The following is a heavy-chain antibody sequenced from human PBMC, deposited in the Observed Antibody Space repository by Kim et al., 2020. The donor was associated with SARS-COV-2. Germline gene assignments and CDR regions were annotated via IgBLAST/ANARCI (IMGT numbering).Heavy chain of an antibody. V-gene: IGHV1-18*01. CDR3: ARTYCSSTSCYLGLYYYYGMDV. CDR2: ISAYNGNT. J-gene: IGHJ6*02. Sequence: ASVKVSCKASGYTFTSYGISWVRQAPGQGLEWMGWISAYNGNTNYAQKLQGRVTMTTDTSTSTAYMELRSLRSDDTAVYYCARTYCSSTSCYLGLYYYYGMDVWGQGTTVTVSS. D-gene: IGHD2-2*01. CDR1: GYTFTSYG.